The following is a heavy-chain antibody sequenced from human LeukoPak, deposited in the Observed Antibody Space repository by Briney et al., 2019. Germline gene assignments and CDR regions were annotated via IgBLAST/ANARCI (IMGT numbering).Heavy chain of an antibody. CDR1: GFSFSRYD. V-gene: IGHV3-30*04. CDR2: ISYDERSK. J-gene: IGHJ3*01. D-gene: IGHD1/OR15-1a*01. Sequence: GGSLRLSCVASGFSFSRYDMHWVRQAPGKGLEWVAVISYDERSKIYADSVKGRLTISRDNSKNTLYPQMNSLRAEDTAVYYCARGWEQQGVGAFHVWGQGTMVTVSS. CDR3: ARGWEQQGVGAFHV.